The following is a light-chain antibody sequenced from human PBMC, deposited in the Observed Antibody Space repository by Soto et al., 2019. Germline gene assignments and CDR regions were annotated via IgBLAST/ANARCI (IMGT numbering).Light chain of an antibody. J-gene: IGKJ4*01. Sequence: EIVLTQSPATLSLSPGERATLSCRASQSVDYYLAWYQQKPGQAPSLLIYDAYYRATGIPARFTGSGSGTDFTLTITSLEPEDFAVYYCQQRSSWPLTFGGGTTVEIK. CDR1: QSVDYY. CDR3: QQRSSWPLT. V-gene: IGKV3-11*01. CDR2: DAY.